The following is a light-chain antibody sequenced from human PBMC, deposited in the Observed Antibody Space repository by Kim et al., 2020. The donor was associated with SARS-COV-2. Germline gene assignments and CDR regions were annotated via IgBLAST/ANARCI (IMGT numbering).Light chain of an antibody. CDR2: GNS. CDR1: TSSVGAGFD. J-gene: IGLJ3*02. Sequence: QPVLTQPPSVSGAPGQRVTISCTRTTSSVGAGFDVHWYRQTPGTAPRLLIYGNSNRPSGVPDRFSGSKSGASASLIITGLQAEDEADYYCQSYDISLGPPGSWVFGGGTQLTVL. CDR3: QSYDISLGPPGSWV. V-gene: IGLV1-40*03.